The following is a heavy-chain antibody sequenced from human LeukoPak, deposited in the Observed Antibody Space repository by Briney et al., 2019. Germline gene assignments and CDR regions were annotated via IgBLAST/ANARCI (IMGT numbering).Heavy chain of an antibody. J-gene: IGHJ4*02. CDR1: GGSINSYY. Sequence: PSETLSLTCTVSGGSINSYYWSWIRQPPGKGLEWIGYIYYSGSTKYNPSLKSRVTISVDTSKNQFSLKLSSVTAADTAVYYCAKSGLSRFDYWGQGTLVTVSS. D-gene: IGHD4/OR15-4a*01. CDR2: IYYSGST. V-gene: IGHV4-59*01. CDR3: AKSGLSRFDY.